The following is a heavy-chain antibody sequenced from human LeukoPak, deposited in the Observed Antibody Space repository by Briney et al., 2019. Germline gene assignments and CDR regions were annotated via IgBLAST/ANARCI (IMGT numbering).Heavy chain of an antibody. CDR1: GFAFSKEW. J-gene: IGHJ4*02. V-gene: IGHV3-15*01. CDR3: TTDPPGPSDY. CDR2: IKDKTYGETK. Sequence: PGGSLRLSCAASGFAFSKEWMSWVRQAPGKGLGWVGRIKDKTYGETKDYAAPVKGRFIISRDDSKNTLFLQMNSLETEGTAVYYCTTDPPGPSDYWGQGTLVTVSS. D-gene: IGHD7-27*01.